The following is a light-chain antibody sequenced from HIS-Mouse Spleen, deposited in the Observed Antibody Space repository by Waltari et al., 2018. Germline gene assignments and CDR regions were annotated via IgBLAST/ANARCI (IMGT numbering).Light chain of an antibody. CDR3: CSYAGSSTYV. CDR2: EGS. Sequence: QSALTQPASVSGSPGQPITLSCTGTSSHFGGYNLVAWYQQHPGKAPKLMIYEGSKRPSGVSNRFSGSKSGNTASLTISGLQAEDEADYYCCSYAGSSTYVFGTGTKVTVL. CDR1: SSHFGGYNL. V-gene: IGLV2-23*01. J-gene: IGLJ1*01.